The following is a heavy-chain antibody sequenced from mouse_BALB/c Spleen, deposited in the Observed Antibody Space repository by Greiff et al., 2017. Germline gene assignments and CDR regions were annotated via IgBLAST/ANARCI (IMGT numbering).Heavy chain of an antibody. D-gene: IGHD1-1*02. V-gene: IGHV1S81*02. Sequence: VKLQQPGAELVKPGASVKLSCKASGYTFTSYWMHWVKQRPGQGLEWIGEINPSNGRTNYNEKFKSKATLTVDKSSSTAYMQLSSLTSEDSAVYYCANYLYYAMDYWGQGTSVTVSS. CDR2: INPSNGRT. CDR1: GYTFTSYW. J-gene: IGHJ4*01. CDR3: ANYLYYAMDY.